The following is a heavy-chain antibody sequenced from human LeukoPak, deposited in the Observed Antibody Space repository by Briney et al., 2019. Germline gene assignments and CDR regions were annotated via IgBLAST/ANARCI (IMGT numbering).Heavy chain of an antibody. V-gene: IGHV4-4*02. D-gene: IGHD5-12*01. CDR3: ARGHSGYDYQGVVYRYFDL. CDR1: GGSISSSNW. J-gene: IGHJ2*01. CDR2: IYHSGST. Sequence: SGTLSLTCAVSGGSISSSNWWSWVRQPPGKGLEWIGEIYHSGSTNYNPSLKSRVTISLDKSKNQFSLKLSSVTAADTAVYYCARGHSGYDYQGVVYRYFDLWGRGTLVPVSS.